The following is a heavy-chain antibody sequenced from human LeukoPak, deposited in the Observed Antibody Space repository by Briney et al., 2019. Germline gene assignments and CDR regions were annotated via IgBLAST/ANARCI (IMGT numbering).Heavy chain of an antibody. D-gene: IGHD2-2*02. V-gene: IGHV3-23*01. Sequence: GGSLRLSCAASGFTFSSYAMSWVRQAPGKGLEWVSAISGSGGSTYYADSVKGRFTISRDNSKNSLYLQMNSLRTEDTALYYCAKASGTQPQYQLLYIDYWGQGTLVTVSS. CDR2: ISGSGGST. J-gene: IGHJ4*02. CDR3: AKASGTQPQYQLLYIDY. CDR1: GFTFSSYA.